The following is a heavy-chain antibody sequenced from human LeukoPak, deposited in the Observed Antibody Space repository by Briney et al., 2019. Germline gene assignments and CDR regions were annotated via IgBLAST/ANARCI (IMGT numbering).Heavy chain of an antibody. CDR3: ARDQGVVRESAGFDY. J-gene: IGHJ4*02. CDR2: ISYDGSNK. D-gene: IGHD3-10*01. Sequence: PGGSLRLSCAASGFTFSSYAMHWVRQAPGKGLEWVAVISYDGSNKYYADSVKGRFTISRDNSKNTLYLQMNSLRAEDTAVYYCARDQGVVRESAGFDYWGQGTLVTVSS. CDR1: GFTFSSYA. V-gene: IGHV3-30-3*01.